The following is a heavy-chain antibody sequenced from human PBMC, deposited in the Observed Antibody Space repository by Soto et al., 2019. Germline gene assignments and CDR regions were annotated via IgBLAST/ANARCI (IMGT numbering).Heavy chain of an antibody. Sequence: GASVKVSCKVSGYTLTELSMHWVRQAPGKGLEWMGGFDPEDGETIYAQKFQGRVTMTEDTSTDTAYMELSSLRSEDTAVYYCARSTDCSSTSCYRSRWFDPWGQGTLVTVSS. J-gene: IGHJ5*02. CDR2: FDPEDGET. D-gene: IGHD2-2*02. V-gene: IGHV1-24*01. CDR1: GYTLTELS. CDR3: ARSTDCSSTSCYRSRWFDP.